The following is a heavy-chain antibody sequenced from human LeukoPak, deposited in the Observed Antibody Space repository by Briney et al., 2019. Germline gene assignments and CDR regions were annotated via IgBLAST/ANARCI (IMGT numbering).Heavy chain of an antibody. CDR3: ARAIAAGKREPYYFDY. Sequence: GASVKVSCKASGYTFTGYYMHWVRQAPGQGLEWMGWINPNSGGTNYAQKFQGRVTMTRDTSISTAYMELSRLRSDDTAVYYCARAIAAGKREPYYFDYWGQGTLVTVSS. V-gene: IGHV1-2*02. J-gene: IGHJ4*02. CDR1: GYTFTGYY. CDR2: INPNSGGT. D-gene: IGHD6-13*01.